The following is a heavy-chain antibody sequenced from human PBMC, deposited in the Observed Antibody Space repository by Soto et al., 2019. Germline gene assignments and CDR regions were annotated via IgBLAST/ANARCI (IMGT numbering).Heavy chain of an antibody. D-gene: IGHD5-18*01. CDR3: TTDRGRRAGYAQDY. CDR1: GFTFSDAW. J-gene: IGHJ4*02. V-gene: IGHV3-15*01. Sequence: EVQLVESGGGLVKPGGSLRLSCAASGFTFSDAWMSWVRQAPGKGLEWVGRIKSKTDGGTTDYAAPVKGRFTISRDDSKDPLYLQMNSLKTDDTAGYYCTTDRGRRAGYAQDYWGQGTLVTVSS. CDR2: IKSKTDGGTT.